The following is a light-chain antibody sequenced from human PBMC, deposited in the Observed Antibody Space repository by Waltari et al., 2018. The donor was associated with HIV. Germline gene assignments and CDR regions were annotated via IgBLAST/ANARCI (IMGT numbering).Light chain of an antibody. CDR3: AAWDDNLNGYV. Sequence: QSVLTQPPSVSEAPRQRVTISCSGRRSNIGNNAVNWYQQVPGKAPKLLIYYDDLLPSGVSDRFSGSKSGTSASLAISGLQSEDEADYYCAAWDDNLNGYVFGTGTKVTVL. V-gene: IGLV1-36*01. J-gene: IGLJ1*01. CDR1: RSNIGNNA. CDR2: YDD.